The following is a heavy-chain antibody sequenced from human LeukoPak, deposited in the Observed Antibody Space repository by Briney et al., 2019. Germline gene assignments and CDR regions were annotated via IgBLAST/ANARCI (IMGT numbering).Heavy chain of an antibody. Sequence: SETLSLTCTVSGYSISSGYYWGWIRQPPGKGLEWIGSIYHSGSTYYNPSLKSRVTISVDTSKNQFSLKLSSVTAADTAVYYCARRHSSSWCIDHWGQGTLVTVSS. CDR1: GYSISSGYY. J-gene: IGHJ4*02. D-gene: IGHD6-13*01. CDR2: IYHSGST. CDR3: ARRHSSSWCIDH. V-gene: IGHV4-38-2*02.